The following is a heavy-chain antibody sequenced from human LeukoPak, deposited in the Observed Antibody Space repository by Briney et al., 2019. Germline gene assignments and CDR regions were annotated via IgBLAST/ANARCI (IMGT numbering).Heavy chain of an antibody. Sequence: GGSLRLSCAASGFTFSDAWMTWVRQAPGKGLEWVGRIKPTKTDGGAPYYATAVEGRITISRDDSTDMMYLQMNTLKTEDTAVYYCTRVYSEDWYEKYFDYWGQGTLVTVSS. CDR2: IKPTKTDGGAP. D-gene: IGHD1-26*01. J-gene: IGHJ4*02. CDR3: TRVYSEDWYEKYFDY. V-gene: IGHV3-15*01. CDR1: GFTFSDAW.